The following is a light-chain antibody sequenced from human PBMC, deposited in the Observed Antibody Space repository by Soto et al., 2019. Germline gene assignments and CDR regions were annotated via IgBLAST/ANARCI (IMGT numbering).Light chain of an antibody. Sequence: EIVLTQSPATLSLSPGIRATLSCRASQSVSSNLAWYQQKPGQAPRLLIYGASIRPTGIPARFSGSGSGTDFTLTISRLEPEDFAVYYCQQYGSSPPTFGQGTKVDIK. CDR1: QSVSSN. CDR3: QQYGSSPPT. J-gene: IGKJ1*01. V-gene: IGKV3-20*01. CDR2: GAS.